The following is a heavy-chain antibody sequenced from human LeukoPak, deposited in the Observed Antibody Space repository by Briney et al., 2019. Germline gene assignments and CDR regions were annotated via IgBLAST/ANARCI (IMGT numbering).Heavy chain of an antibody. Sequence: ASVKVSCKASGYTFINYGISWVRQAPGQGLEWMGCIGGYNGKTNYAQKFQGTVTMTTDTSTSTAYMELRSLRSDDTAVYYCARAGSNSNYPSEIRFDPWGQGTLVSVSS. CDR2: IGGYNGKT. D-gene: IGHD4-4*01. J-gene: IGHJ5*02. V-gene: IGHV1-18*01. CDR3: ARAGSNSNYPSEIRFDP. CDR1: GYTFINYG.